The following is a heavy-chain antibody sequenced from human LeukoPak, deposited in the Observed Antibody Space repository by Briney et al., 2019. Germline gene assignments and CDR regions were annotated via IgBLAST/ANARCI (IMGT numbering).Heavy chain of an antibody. Sequence: GGSLRLSCAGSGFTFSDFWMTWVRQTPGKGLEWVANIKEDGTEKNLVDSVKGRFTISRDNTKNLLFLEMNNLRVDDTAIYYCVRESRPGGAMGLYHNLDYWGQGTLVAVSS. CDR2: IKEDGTEK. CDR1: GFTFSDFW. V-gene: IGHV3-7*01. D-gene: IGHD1-1*01. CDR3: VRESRPGGAMGLYHNLDY. J-gene: IGHJ4*02.